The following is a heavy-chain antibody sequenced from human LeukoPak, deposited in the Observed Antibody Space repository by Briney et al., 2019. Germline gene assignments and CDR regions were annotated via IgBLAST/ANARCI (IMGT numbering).Heavy chain of an antibody. CDR2: IWYDGSNK. D-gene: IGHD4-17*01. J-gene: IGHJ3*02. V-gene: IGHV3-33*01. CDR1: GFTFSSYG. CDR3: AREYGDLDAFDI. Sequence: GRSLRLSCAASGFTFSSYGMHWVRQAPGKGLEWVAVIWYDGSNKYYADSVKGRFTISRDNSKNTLYLQMNSLRAEDTAVYYCAREYGDLDAFDIWGQGTMVTVSS.